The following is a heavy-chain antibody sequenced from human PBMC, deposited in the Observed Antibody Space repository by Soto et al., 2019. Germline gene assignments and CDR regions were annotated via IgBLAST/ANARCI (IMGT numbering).Heavy chain of an antibody. V-gene: IGHV1-18*01. J-gene: IGHJ3*02. CDR2: ISAYNGNT. CDR1: VGTFNMYA. D-gene: IGHD6-25*01. Sequence: AAVKVSCTAVVGTFNMYACSWVRLAPGQGLEWMGWISAYNGNTNYAQKLQGRVTMTTDTSTSTAYMEMSSLRSEDTAVYYCATSGSSGGNAFDIWGQGTMVTVSS. CDR3: ATSGSSGGNAFDI.